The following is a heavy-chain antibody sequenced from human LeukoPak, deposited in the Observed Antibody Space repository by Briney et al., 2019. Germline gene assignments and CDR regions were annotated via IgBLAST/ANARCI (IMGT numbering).Heavy chain of an antibody. CDR2: INHSGST. J-gene: IGHJ4*02. D-gene: IGHD1-26*01. Sequence: PSETLSLTCAVYGGSFSGYYWSWIRQPPGKGLEWIGEINHSGSTNYNPSLKSRVTISVDKSKNQFSLKLSSVTAADTAVYYCARDLHSGASDYWGQGTLVTVSS. CDR1: GGSFSGYY. CDR3: ARDLHSGASDY. V-gene: IGHV4-34*01.